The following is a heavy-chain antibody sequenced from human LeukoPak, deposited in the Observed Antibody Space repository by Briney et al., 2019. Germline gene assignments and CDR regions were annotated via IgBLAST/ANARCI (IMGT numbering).Heavy chain of an antibody. V-gene: IGHV3-7*01. J-gene: IGHJ6*02. CDR1: GFTFRSYW. Sequence: GGSLRLSCAASGFTFRSYWTNWVRQAPGKGLEWVANIKQDGSEKYYVDSVKGRFTISRDNARNSLYLQMNSLRAEDTAVYYCARVGGFCSSTTCYGNLGMDVWGHGTTVTVSS. D-gene: IGHD2-2*01. CDR3: ARVGGFCSSTTCYGNLGMDV. CDR2: IKQDGSEK.